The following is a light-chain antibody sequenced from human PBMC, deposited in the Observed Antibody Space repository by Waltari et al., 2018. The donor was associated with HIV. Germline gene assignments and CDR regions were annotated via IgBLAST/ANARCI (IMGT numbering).Light chain of an antibody. J-gene: IGLJ1*01. V-gene: IGLV3-1*01. CDR2: QDS. CDR3: QAWDSSTEGYV. CDR1: KLGDHY. Sequence: SYELTQPPSVSVSPGQTASIPCSGDKLGDHYACRYQQKPGQSPVLFIYQDSKRPSGIPERFSGSNSGNTATLTISGTQAMDEADYYCQAWDSSTEGYVFGTGTKVTVL.